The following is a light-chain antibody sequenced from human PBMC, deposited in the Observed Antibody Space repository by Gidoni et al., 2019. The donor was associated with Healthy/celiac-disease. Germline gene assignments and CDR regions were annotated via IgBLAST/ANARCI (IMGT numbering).Light chain of an antibody. V-gene: IGLV2-11*01. Sequence: QSALTQPRSVSGSPGQSVTISCTGTSSDVGGYNYVSWYPQHPGKAPKLMIYDVSKRPSGVPDRFSGSKSGNTASLTISGLHADDEADYYCCSYAGSVVFGGGTKLTVL. CDR2: DVS. CDR3: CSYAGSVV. J-gene: IGLJ2*01. CDR1: SSDVGGYNY.